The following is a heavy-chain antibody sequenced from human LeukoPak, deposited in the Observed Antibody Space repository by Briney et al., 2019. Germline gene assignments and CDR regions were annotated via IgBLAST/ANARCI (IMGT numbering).Heavy chain of an antibody. Sequence: KPSETLSLTCTVSGGSISSYYWSWIRQPAGKGLEWIGRIYTTGNTNYNPSLRSRVTISLDTSKNQFSLKLSSVSAEDTALYYCARERLGGSYYRPVDYWGQGTLVTVSS. D-gene: IGHD1-26*01. J-gene: IGHJ4*02. V-gene: IGHV4-4*07. CDR3: ARERLGGSYYRPVDY. CDR1: GGSISSYY. CDR2: IYTTGNT.